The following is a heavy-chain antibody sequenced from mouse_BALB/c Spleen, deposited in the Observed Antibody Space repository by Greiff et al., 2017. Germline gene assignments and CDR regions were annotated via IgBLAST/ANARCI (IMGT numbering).Heavy chain of an antibody. V-gene: IGHV1-20*02. CDR1: GYSFTGYF. Sequence: EVMLVESGPELVKPGASVKISCKASGYSFTGYFMNWVMQSHGKSLEWIGRINPYNGDTFYNQKFKGKATLTVDKSSSTALMELRSLASEDSAVYYCAFYYYAMDYWGQGTSVTVSS. J-gene: IGHJ4*01. CDR3: AFYYYAMDY. CDR2: INPYNGDT.